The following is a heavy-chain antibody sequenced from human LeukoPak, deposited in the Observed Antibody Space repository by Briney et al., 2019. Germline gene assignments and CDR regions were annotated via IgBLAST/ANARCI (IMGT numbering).Heavy chain of an antibody. D-gene: IGHD6-6*01. CDR2: VNHSGST. V-gene: IGHV4-34*01. CDR1: GGSFSGYY. J-gene: IGHJ2*01. Sequence: SETLSLTCAVYGGSFSGYYWSWIRQPPGKRLEWIGEVNHSGSTNYNPSLKSRVTISVDTSKNQFSLKLSSVTAADTAVYYCARGRSSSSSLFRVVRTSWYFDLWGRGTLVTVSS. CDR3: ARGRSSSSSLFRVVRTSWYFDL.